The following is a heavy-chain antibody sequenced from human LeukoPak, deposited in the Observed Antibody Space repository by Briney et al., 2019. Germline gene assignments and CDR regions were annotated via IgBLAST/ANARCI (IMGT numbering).Heavy chain of an antibody. Sequence: PSQTLSLTCTVSGGSIGSGSYYWSWIRQPAGKGLEWIGRIYTSGNTNYNPSLKSRVTISVDTSKNQFSLKLSSVTAADTAVYYCARCDWADVYCSPWGQGTLVTVSS. V-gene: IGHV4-61*02. CDR2: IYTSGNT. CDR3: ARCDWADVYCSP. CDR1: GGSIGSGSYY. J-gene: IGHJ4*02. D-gene: IGHD2-15*01.